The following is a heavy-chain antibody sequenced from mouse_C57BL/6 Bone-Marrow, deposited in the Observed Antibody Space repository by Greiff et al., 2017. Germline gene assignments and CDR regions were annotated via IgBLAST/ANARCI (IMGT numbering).Heavy chain of an antibody. J-gene: IGHJ1*03. Sequence: EVKLMESGGGLVQPGGSLKLSCAASGFTFSDYGMAWVRPAPRKGPEWVAFISNLAYSIYYADTVTGRFTISSENAKSSLYLEVSSLRSEDTAMYYCARQRPDGYYLYWYGDVWGTGTTVTVSS. CDR3: ARQRPDGYYLYWYGDV. V-gene: IGHV5-15*01. D-gene: IGHD2-3*01. CDR1: GFTFSDYG. CDR2: ISNLAYSI.